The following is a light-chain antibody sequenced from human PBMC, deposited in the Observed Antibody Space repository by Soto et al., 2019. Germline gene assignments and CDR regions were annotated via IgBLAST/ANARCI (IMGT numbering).Light chain of an antibody. CDR3: QQSYNTPIT. Sequence: DIQMTQSPSSLSAYVGDRVTITCRASQSISRNLNWYQQKPGTAPKLLMFGASTLQSGVPSRFSGSGSGTDFTLTITSLQPEDFATYYCQQSYNTPITFGQGTRLEI. J-gene: IGKJ5*01. CDR1: QSISRN. CDR2: GAS. V-gene: IGKV1-39*01.